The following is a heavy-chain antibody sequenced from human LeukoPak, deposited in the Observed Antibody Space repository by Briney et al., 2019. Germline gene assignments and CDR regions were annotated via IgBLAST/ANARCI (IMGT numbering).Heavy chain of an antibody. V-gene: IGHV1-2*02. Sequence: ASMKLSCKASGFTFTGYYFHWVRQPPGPGLEWMGWVNPNTGGTKYAQMFQGKVTMTMDTSTSTAYMELSRLTSDDTAVYYCARDSYGGNWSLGYWGQGTLVTVSS. CDR3: ARDSYGGNWSLGY. CDR2: VNPNTGGT. D-gene: IGHD4-23*01. CDR1: GFTFTGYY. J-gene: IGHJ4*02.